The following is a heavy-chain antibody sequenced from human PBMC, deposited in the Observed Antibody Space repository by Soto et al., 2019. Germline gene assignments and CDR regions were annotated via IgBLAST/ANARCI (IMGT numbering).Heavy chain of an antibody. J-gene: IGHJ4*02. V-gene: IGHV3-23*01. CDR3: AKRSPYSSGWYSPIFDY. Sequence: PGGSLRLSCAASGFSFSDYAMSWVRQAPGKGLEWVSVISESGGSTYYADSVRGRFTVSRDNSKNSLSLRMNSLRDEDTAVYFCAKRSPYSSGWYSPIFDYWGQGALVTVSS. D-gene: IGHD6-13*01. CDR2: ISESGGST. CDR1: GFSFSDYA.